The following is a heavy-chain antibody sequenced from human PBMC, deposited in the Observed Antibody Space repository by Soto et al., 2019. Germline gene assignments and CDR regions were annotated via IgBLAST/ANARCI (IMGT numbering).Heavy chain of an antibody. CDR3: ARGGITADRNYYFDH. CDR1: GDSISSREW. D-gene: IGHD1-20*01. Sequence: QVQLLESGPGLMKPSGTLSLNCKVSGDSISSREWWGWVRRLPGKGLGWIAEIHHSGPTNYNPTLQSRGTITVDKSKNQISLRLSTVTAADTAVYYCARGGITADRNYYFDHWGQGTLVTVSS. J-gene: IGHJ4*02. CDR2: IHHSGPT. V-gene: IGHV4-4*02.